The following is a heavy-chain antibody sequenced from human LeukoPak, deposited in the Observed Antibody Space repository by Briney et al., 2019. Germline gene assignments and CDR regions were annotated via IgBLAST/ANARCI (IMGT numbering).Heavy chain of an antibody. D-gene: IGHD1-26*01. J-gene: IGHJ4*02. CDR2: MNPNSGNT. CDR1: GYTFTSYG. CDR3: AREDSGSYYSFDY. Sequence: ASVKVSCKASGYTFTSYGISWVRQAPGQGLEWMGWMNPNSGNTGYAQKFQGRVTMTRNTSISTAYMELRSLRSDDTAVYYCAREDSGSYYSFDYWGQGTLVTVSS. V-gene: IGHV1-8*02.